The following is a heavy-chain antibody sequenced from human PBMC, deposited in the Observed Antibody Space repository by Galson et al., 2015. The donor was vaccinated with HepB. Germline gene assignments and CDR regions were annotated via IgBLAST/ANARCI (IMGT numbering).Heavy chain of an antibody. CDR2: ISSTGTYT. CDR1: GFTFSSYT. Sequence: SLRLSCAASGFTFSSYTMNWVRQAPGKGLESVSYISSTGTYTNYADSVKGRFTISRDNAKNSLYLQMNNLRAEDTAVYYGARVADADYGDHSHFDYWGQGTLVTVSS. CDR3: ARVADADYGDHSHFDY. V-gene: IGHV3-21*05. J-gene: IGHJ4*02. D-gene: IGHD4-17*01.